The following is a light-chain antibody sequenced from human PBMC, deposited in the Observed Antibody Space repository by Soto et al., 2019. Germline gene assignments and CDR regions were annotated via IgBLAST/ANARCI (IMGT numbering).Light chain of an antibody. CDR2: LGS. CDR1: QSLLHSNGYNY. Sequence: DIVMTQSPLSLPVTPGEPSSISCRSSQSLLHSNGYNYLDWYLQKPGQSPQLLIYLGSNRASGVPDRFSGSGSGTEYTLTINRLEPEDFAVYSCQQYGFSPITFGQGTRLEIK. CDR3: QQYGFSPIT. J-gene: IGKJ5*01. V-gene: IGKV2-28*01.